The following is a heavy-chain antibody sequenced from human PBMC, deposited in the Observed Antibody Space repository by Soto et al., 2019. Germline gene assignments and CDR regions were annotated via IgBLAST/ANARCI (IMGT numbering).Heavy chain of an antibody. J-gene: IGHJ4*02. CDR1: GGTFSSYA. CDR2: IIPIFGTA. D-gene: IGHD3-10*01. CDR3: ARVVRGGRRVLSQPDLIDY. V-gene: IGHV1-69*01. Sequence: QVQLVQSGAEVKKPGSSVKVSCKASGGTFSSYAISWVRQAPGQGLEWMGGIIPIFGTANYAQKFQGRVTITADESTSTAYMELSSLRSEDTAVYYCARVVRGGRRVLSQPDLIDYWGQGTLVTVSS.